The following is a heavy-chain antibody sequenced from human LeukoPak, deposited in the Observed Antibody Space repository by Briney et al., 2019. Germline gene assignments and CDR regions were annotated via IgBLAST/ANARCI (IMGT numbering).Heavy chain of an antibody. V-gene: IGHV3-66*01. D-gene: IGHD1-26*01. CDR2: IYTGGSA. CDR1: GFTVSSNY. CDR3: ARVGGSFRPTYFDY. Sequence: PGGSLRLSCAASGFTVSSNYMSWVRQAPGKGLEWVSVIYTGGSAYYADSVKGRFTISRDNSKNTLYLQMNSLRAEDMAVYYCARVGGSFRPTYFDYWGQGTLVTVSS. J-gene: IGHJ4*02.